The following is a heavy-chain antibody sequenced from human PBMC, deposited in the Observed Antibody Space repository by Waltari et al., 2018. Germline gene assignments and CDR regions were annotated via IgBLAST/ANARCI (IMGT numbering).Heavy chain of an antibody. CDR3: ARDVQWLVLGKPPRFDY. Sequence: QVQLVQSGAEVKKPGASVKVSCKASGSTFTSYAMHTVRQAPGQRLEWLGWINAGNGNTKYSQKFQGRVTITRDTSASTAYMELSSLRSEDTAVYYCARDVQWLVLGKPPRFDYWGQGTLVTVSS. V-gene: IGHV1-3*01. D-gene: IGHD6-19*01. CDR2: INAGNGNT. J-gene: IGHJ4*02. CDR1: GSTFTSYA.